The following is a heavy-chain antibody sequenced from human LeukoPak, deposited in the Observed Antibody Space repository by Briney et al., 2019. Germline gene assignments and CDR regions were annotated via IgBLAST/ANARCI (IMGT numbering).Heavy chain of an antibody. D-gene: IGHD2-8*02. Sequence: GGSLRLSCKASGFTFTTYYMSWVRQTPGKGLEWVAHIEEDGREKVYVDSVKGRFTSSRDNANNSLYLQMNSLRAEDTAVYYCARDRGYCTGGICYTVLDYWGQGILVTVSS. CDR2: IEEDGREK. CDR3: ARDRGYCTGGICYTVLDY. J-gene: IGHJ4*02. CDR1: GFTFTTYY. V-gene: IGHV3-7*01.